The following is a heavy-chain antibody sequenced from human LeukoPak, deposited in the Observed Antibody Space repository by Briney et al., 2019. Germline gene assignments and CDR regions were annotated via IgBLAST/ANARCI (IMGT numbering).Heavy chain of an antibody. D-gene: IGHD6-13*01. Sequence: PGGSLRLSCAASGFTFSSYWMSWVRQAPGKGLEWVANIKQDGSEKYYVDSVKGRFTISRDNAKNSLYLQMNSLRAEDTAVYYCARFEQQLVRGYYYYYYYMDVWAKGPRSPSP. V-gene: IGHV3-7*01. CDR1: GFTFSSYW. CDR3: ARFEQQLVRGYYYYYYYMDV. J-gene: IGHJ6*03. CDR2: IKQDGSEK.